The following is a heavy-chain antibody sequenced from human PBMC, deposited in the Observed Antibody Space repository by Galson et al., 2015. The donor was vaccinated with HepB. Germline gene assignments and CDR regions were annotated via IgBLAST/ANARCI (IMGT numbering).Heavy chain of an antibody. D-gene: IGHD3-22*01. CDR1: GGTFSSYA. CDR3: ASGDEVITFDY. V-gene: IGHV1-69*04. Sequence: SCKASGGTFSSYAISWVRQAPGQGLEWMGRIIPILGIANYAQKFQGRVTITADKSTSTAYMELSSLRSEDTAVYYCASGDEVITFDYWGQGTLVTVSS. CDR2: IIPILGIA. J-gene: IGHJ4*02.